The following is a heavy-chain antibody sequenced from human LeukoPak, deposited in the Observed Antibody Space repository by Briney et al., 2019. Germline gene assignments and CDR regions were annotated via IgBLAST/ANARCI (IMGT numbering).Heavy chain of an antibody. J-gene: IGHJ4*02. V-gene: IGHV3-11*04. CDR2: ISSSGSTI. CDR3: AREGLLWFGELFPTLDY. CDR1: GFTFSDYY. D-gene: IGHD3-10*01. Sequence: GGSLRLSCAASGFTFSDYYMSWIRQAPGKGLEWVSYISSSGSTIYYADSVKGRFTISRDNAKNTLCLQMNSLRAEDTAVYYCAREGLLWFGELFPTLDYWGQGTLVTVSS.